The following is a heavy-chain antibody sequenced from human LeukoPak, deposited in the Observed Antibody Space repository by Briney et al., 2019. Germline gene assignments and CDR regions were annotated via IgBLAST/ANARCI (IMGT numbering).Heavy chain of an antibody. CDR2: IRYDGSNG. CDR1: GFTFSSYG. V-gene: IGHV3-30*02. CDR3: AKALVARIAVAGTGVDY. D-gene: IGHD6-19*01. Sequence: GSLRLSCAACGFTFSSYGMDWVREAAGKGLEWVAFIRYDGSNGYYADSVNGRFTISRDNSKNTLYLQMNRLSAEDTAVYYCAKALVARIAVAGTGVDYWGQGTLVTVSS. J-gene: IGHJ4*02.